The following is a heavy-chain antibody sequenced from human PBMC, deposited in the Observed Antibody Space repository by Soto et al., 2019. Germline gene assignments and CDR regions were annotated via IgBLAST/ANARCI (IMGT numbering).Heavy chain of an antibody. CDR2: IYYSGST. D-gene: IGHD2-21*02. CDR1: GGSISSSSYY. J-gene: IGHJ4*02. V-gene: IGHV4-39*01. CDR3: ARHSIAYCGGDCYSFDY. Sequence: SETLSLTCTVSGGSISSSSYYWGWIRQPPGKGLEWIGSIYYSGSTYYNPSLKSRVTISVDTSKNQFSLKLSSVTAADTAVYYCARHSIAYCGGDCYSFDYWGQGTLVTVSS.